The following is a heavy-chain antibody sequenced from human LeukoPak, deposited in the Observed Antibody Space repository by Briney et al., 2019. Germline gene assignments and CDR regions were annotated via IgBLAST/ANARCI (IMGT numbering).Heavy chain of an antibody. Sequence: SETLSLTCTVSGGSVSSGSFYWSWIRQPPGKGLEWIGYIYYSGSTNYNPSLKSRVTISVDTSKNQFSLKLSSVTAADTAVYYCARASQSDYGDFWGQGTLVTVSS. V-gene: IGHV4-61*01. J-gene: IGHJ4*02. CDR1: GGSVSSGSFY. CDR3: ARASQSDYGDF. CDR2: IYYSGST.